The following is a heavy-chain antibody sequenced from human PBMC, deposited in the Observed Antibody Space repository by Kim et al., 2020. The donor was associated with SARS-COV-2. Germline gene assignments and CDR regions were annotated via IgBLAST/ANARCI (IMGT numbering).Heavy chain of an antibody. CDR1: GFTFSSYA. CDR3: ASLWGGNSGRDY. CDR2: ISYDGSNK. Sequence: GGSLRLSCAASGFTFSSYAMHWVRQAPGKGLEWVAVISYDGSNKYYADSVKGRFTISRDNSKNTLYLQMNSLRAEDTAVYYCASLWGGNSGRDYWGQGTLVTVSS. J-gene: IGHJ4*02. V-gene: IGHV3-30*04. D-gene: IGHD2-21*02.